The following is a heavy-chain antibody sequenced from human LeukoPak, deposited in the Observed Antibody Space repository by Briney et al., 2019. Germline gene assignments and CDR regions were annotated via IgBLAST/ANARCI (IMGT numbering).Heavy chain of an antibody. Sequence: SETLSLTCTDSGPSIIRHYWTWIRQPAGKGLEWIGRIYTSVSTNYSPSCKSGVTMSIDTSKDQFSLRSNSWNATDTAGNYCVRDCSSTTCYVPGFRVGSLIANWFDPWGQGALVTVSS. CDR3: VRDCSSTTCYVPGFRVGSLIANWFDP. V-gene: IGHV4-4*07. CDR2: IYTSVST. CDR1: GPSIIRHY. D-gene: IGHD2-2*01. J-gene: IGHJ5*02.